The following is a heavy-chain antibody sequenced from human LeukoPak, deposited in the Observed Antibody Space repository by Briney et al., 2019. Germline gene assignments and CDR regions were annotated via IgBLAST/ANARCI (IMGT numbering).Heavy chain of an antibody. V-gene: IGHV3-11*01. J-gene: IGHJ6*02. CDR1: GFTFSDYY. D-gene: IGHD3-10*01. CDR3: AREEFQSSYYYYYGMDV. CDR2: ISSRGSTI. Sequence: GGSLRLSCAASGFTFSDYYMSWIRQAPGKGLEWVSYISSRGSTIYYADSVKGRFTISRDNAKNSLYLQMNSLRAEDTAVYYCAREEFQSSYYYYYGMDVWGQGTTVTVSS.